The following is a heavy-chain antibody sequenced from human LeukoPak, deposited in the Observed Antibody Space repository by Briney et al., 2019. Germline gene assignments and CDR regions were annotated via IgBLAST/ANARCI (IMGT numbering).Heavy chain of an antibody. CDR3: ARGDYYGSGSYSIFYGMDV. J-gene: IGHJ6*04. CDR2: ISSSGSTI. Sequence: GGSLRLSCAAPGFTFSSYEMNWVRQAPGKGLEWVSYISSSGSTIYYADSVKGRFTISRDNAKNSLYLQMNSLRAEDTAVYYCARGDYYGSGSYSIFYGMDVWGKGTTVTVSS. D-gene: IGHD3-10*01. CDR1: GFTFSSYE. V-gene: IGHV3-48*03.